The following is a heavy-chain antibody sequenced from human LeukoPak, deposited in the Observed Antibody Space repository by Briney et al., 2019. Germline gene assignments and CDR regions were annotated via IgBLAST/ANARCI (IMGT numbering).Heavy chain of an antibody. CDR3: VREAGPLD. J-gene: IGHJ4*02. CDR1: GYTFTGYY. V-gene: IGHV1-2*02. Sequence: ASVKVSCKASGYTFTGYYINWVRQAPGQAPEWVGWVNPNTGGTRYAQKFQGRVTMTRDTSITTAFMELRGLTFDDTAVFYCVREAGPLDWGQGTLVTVSS. CDR2: VNPNTGGT.